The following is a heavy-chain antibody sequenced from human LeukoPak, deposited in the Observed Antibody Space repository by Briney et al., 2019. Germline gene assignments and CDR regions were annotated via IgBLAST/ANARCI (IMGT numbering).Heavy chain of an antibody. D-gene: IGHD1-26*01. J-gene: IGHJ4*02. CDR1: GFTFSSYS. CDR3: ARDSGGSYENYFDY. CDR2: ISSSSSTI. V-gene: IGHV3-48*04. Sequence: PGGSLRLSCAASGFTFSSYSMNWVRQAPGKGLEWVSYISSSSSTIYYADSVKGRFTISRDNAKNSLYLQMNSLRAEDTAVYYCARDSGGSYENYFDYWGQGTLVTVSS.